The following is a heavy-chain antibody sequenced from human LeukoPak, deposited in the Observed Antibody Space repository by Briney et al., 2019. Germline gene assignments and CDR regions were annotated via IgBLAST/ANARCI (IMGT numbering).Heavy chain of an antibody. CDR3: ASGDYNWNEFDY. CDR1: GGTFSSYA. CDR2: IIPIFGTA. Sequence: SVKVSCKASGGTFSSYAISWVRQAPGQGLEWMGGIIPIFGTANYAQKFQGRVTITADESTSTAYMELSSLRFEDTAVYYCASGDYNWNEFDYWGQGTLVTVSS. V-gene: IGHV1-69*13. D-gene: IGHD1-20*01. J-gene: IGHJ4*02.